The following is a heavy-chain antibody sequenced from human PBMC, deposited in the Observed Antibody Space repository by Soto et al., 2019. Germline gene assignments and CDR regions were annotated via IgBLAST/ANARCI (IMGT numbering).Heavy chain of an antibody. D-gene: IGHD3-9*01. Sequence: QVQLVQSGAEVKKPGSSVRVSCKVSGGSFRNYGITWVRQSPGQGLEWMGGIMPGFGTAVYAQKFQGRVTISSDELTTTASLELSSLSSADTAVYFCARARDYDLLTAREYALDVWGPGTTVTV. CDR1: GGSFRNYG. CDR2: IMPGFGTA. V-gene: IGHV1-69*01. J-gene: IGHJ6*02. CDR3: ARARDYDLLTAREYALDV.